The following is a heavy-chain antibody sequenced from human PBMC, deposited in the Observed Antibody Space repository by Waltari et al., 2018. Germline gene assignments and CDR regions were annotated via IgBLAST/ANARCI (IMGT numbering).Heavy chain of an antibody. CDR3: ARLSAALDDFYFYDY. CDR1: GYSFTRHC. V-gene: IGHV5-51*01. CDR2: IYPGDSDT. D-gene: IGHD1-1*01. Sequence: EVQLVQSGAEVKKPGESLKISCKGSGYSFTRHCIGWVRQMPGKGLEWMGIIYPGDSDTRYSPSFQGQVTISADKSISTAYLQWSSLKASDTAMYYCARLSAALDDFYFYDYWGLGIPVTVSS. J-gene: IGHJ4*02.